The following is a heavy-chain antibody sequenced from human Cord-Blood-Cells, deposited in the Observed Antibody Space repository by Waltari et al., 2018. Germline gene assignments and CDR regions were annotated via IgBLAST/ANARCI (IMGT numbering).Heavy chain of an antibody. V-gene: IGHV1-2*04. CDR1: GYTFTGYY. CDR2: INPNSGGT. CDR3: ARGPIVVVPAATNWFDP. Sequence: QVQLVQSGAEVKKPGASVQVSCKASGYTFTGYYMPWVRQAPGQGLEWMGWINPNSGGTNYAQKFQGWVTMTRDTSISTAYMELSRLRSDDTAVYYCARGPIVVVPAATNWFDPWGQGTLVTVSS. D-gene: IGHD2-2*01. J-gene: IGHJ5*02.